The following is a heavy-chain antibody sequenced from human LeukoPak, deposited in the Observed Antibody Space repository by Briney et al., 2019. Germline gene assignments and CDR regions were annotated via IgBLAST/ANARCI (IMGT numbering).Heavy chain of an antibody. V-gene: IGHV1-18*01. J-gene: IGHJ4*02. D-gene: IGHD3-22*01. CDR3: SRSYYDSSGYYFDFDY. Sequence: VASVKVSCKASGYTFTSYGISWVRQAPGQGLEWVGWISAYNGNTNYAQKLQGRVTMTTDTSTSTAYMELRSLRSDDTAVYYCSRSYYDSSGYYFDFDYWGQGTLVTVSS. CDR2: ISAYNGNT. CDR1: GYTFTSYG.